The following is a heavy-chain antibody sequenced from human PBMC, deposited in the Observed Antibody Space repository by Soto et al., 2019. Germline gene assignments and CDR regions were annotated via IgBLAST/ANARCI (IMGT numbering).Heavy chain of an antibody. D-gene: IGHD6-13*01. CDR3: ARDKYSSRWSPFDY. J-gene: IGHJ4*02. CDR2: ISSSSRYI. CDR1: GSTFSSYS. V-gene: IGHV3-21*01. Sequence: PGGSLRLSCAASGSTFSSYSMNWVRQAPGKGLEWVSSISSSSRYIYYADSVKGRFTISRDNATNSLYLQMNRLRAEDTAVYYCARDKYSSRWSPFDYLGQGTLVTVSS.